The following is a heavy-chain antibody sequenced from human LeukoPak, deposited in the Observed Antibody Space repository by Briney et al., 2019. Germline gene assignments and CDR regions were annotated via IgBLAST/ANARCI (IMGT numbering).Heavy chain of an antibody. V-gene: IGHV4-59*01. D-gene: IGHD6-19*01. CDR2: IYYSGST. Sequence: SETLSLTCAVSGGSISSYYWSWIRQPPGKGLEWIGYIYYSGSTNYNPSLKSRVTISVDTSKNQFPLKLSSVTAADTAVYYCAREAVAGTMDYWGQGTLVTVSS. CDR1: GGSISSYY. CDR3: AREAVAGTMDY. J-gene: IGHJ4*02.